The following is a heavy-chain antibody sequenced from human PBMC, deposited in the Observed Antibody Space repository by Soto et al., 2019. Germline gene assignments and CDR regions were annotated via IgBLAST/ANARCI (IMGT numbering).Heavy chain of an antibody. Sequence: PGGSLRLSCAASGFPFSSYVMSWARRAPGKGLEWVSGISGGGSNTFYADYVKGRFTISRDNSKNTLLLQMNSLGAEDTAVYYCAKDSNKYSSSLRGRYFDYWGQGIGVTVSS. J-gene: IGHJ4*02. V-gene: IGHV3-23*01. CDR2: ISGGGSNT. D-gene: IGHD4-4*01. CDR3: AKDSNKYSSSLRGRYFDY. CDR1: GFPFSSYV.